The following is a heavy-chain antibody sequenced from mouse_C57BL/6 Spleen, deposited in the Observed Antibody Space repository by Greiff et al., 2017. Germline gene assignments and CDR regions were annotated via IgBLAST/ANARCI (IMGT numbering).Heavy chain of an antibody. Sequence: QVQLQQPGAELVKPGASVKMSCKASGYTFTSYWITWVKQRPGQGLEWIGDIYPGSGSTNYNEKFKSKATLTLYTSSITAYMQLISLTSEDSSVYYCARRSYYSNYIFAYWGQGTLVTVSA. D-gene: IGHD2-5*01. J-gene: IGHJ3*01. CDR1: GYTFTSYW. CDR3: ARRSYYSNYIFAY. CDR2: IYPGSGST. V-gene: IGHV1-55*01.